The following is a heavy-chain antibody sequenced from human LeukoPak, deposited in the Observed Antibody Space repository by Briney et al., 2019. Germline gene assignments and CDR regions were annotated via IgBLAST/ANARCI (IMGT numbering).Heavy chain of an antibody. Sequence: PSETLSLTCTVSGGSISSYYWSWIRQPPGKGLEWIGYIYYSGSTNYNPSLKSRVTISVDTSKNQFSLKLSSVTAADTAVYYCARNRVRQWLGEGTFDYWGQGTLVTVSS. CDR1: GGSISSYY. CDR2: IYYSGST. D-gene: IGHD6-19*01. V-gene: IGHV4-59*01. J-gene: IGHJ4*02. CDR3: ARNRVRQWLGEGTFDY.